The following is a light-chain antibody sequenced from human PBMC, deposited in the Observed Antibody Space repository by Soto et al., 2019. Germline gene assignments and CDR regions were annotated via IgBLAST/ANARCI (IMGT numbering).Light chain of an antibody. CDR3: QHYNSYLFT. Sequence: DIQMTQSPSTLSASVGDRVTITCRASQSISSWLAWYQQKPGKAPKLLIYDASSLESGVPSRFSGSGSGTEFTLTISSLQPADFATYYCQHYNSYLFTFGPGTKVHIK. CDR1: QSISSW. V-gene: IGKV1-5*01. CDR2: DAS. J-gene: IGKJ3*01.